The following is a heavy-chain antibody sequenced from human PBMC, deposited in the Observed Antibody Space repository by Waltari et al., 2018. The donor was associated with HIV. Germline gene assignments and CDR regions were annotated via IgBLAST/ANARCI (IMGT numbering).Heavy chain of an antibody. D-gene: IGHD6-19*01. CDR3: ARDGSGWYGSFDY. CDR1: KFSFCCIG. CDR2: IWFDGSYK. J-gene: IGHJ4*02. Sequence: VQLVESGGGVVQHGMCMRRCIAGAKFSFCCIGMHWVRQAPGKGLEWVAVIWFDGSYKYYADSVKGRFTISRDNSKNTVYLQMNSLRTEDTAVYFCARDGSGWYGSFDYWGQGTPVTVSS. V-gene: IGHV3-33*01.